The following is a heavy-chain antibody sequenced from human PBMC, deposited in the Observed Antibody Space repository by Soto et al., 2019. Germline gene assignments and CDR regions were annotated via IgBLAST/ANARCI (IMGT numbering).Heavy chain of an antibody. CDR3: ARVASVSSGWYRAPGGY. D-gene: IGHD6-19*01. CDR2: ISAYNGNT. V-gene: IGHV1-18*01. CDR1: GYTFTSYG. J-gene: IGHJ4*02. Sequence: ASVKVSCKASGYTFTSYGISWVRQAPGQGLEWMGWISAYNGNTNYAQKLQGRVTMTTDTSTSTAYMELRSLRSDDTAVYYCARVASVSSGWYRAPGGYWGQGTQVTVSS.